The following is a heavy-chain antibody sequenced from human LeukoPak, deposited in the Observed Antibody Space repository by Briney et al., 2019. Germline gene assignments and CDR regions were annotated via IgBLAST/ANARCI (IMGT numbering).Heavy chain of an antibody. CDR3: ARDLVRAKTSVQLWGAVGY. CDR1: GYTFTGYY. Sequence: ASVKVSCKASGYTFTGYYMHWVRQAPGQGLEWMGWINPNSGGTNYAQKFQGWVTMTRDTSISTAYMELSRLGSDDTAVYYCARDLVRAKTSVQLWGAVGYWGQGTLVTVSS. CDR2: INPNSGGT. D-gene: IGHD5-18*01. J-gene: IGHJ4*02. V-gene: IGHV1-2*04.